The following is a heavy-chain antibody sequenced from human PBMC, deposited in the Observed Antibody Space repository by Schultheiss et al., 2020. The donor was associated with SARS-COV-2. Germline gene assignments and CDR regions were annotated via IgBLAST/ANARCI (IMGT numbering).Heavy chain of an antibody. CDR1: GGTFSSYA. J-gene: IGHJ4*02. V-gene: IGHV1-69*06. CDR3: ARVQQWRGGGDY. Sequence: SVKVSCKASGGTFSSYAISWVRQAPGQGLEWMGGIIPIFGTANYAQKFQGRVTITADKSTSTAYMELSSLRSDDTAVYYCARVQQWRGGGDYWGQGTLVTVSS. D-gene: IGHD6-19*01. CDR2: IIPIFGTA.